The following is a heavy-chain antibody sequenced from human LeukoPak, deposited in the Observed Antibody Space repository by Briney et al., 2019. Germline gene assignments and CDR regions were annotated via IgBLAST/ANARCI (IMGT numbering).Heavy chain of an antibody. V-gene: IGHV3-7*01. CDR3: ARVYRSSSGYCFDF. CDR1: GFTFSSYW. Sequence: GGSLRLSCAASGFTFSSYWMSWVRQAPGKGLEWVANIKQDGSEKYYVDSVKGRFTVSRDNAKNSLYLQMNSLRAEDTAVYYCARVYRSSSGYCFDFRGQGTLVTVSS. J-gene: IGHJ4*02. CDR2: IKQDGSEK. D-gene: IGHD6-13*01.